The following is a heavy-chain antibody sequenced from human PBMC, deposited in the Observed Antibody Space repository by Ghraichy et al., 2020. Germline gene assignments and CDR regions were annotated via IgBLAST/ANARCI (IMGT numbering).Heavy chain of an antibody. CDR3: ARDEGYCSSTSCYGRYYYYGMDV. J-gene: IGHJ6*02. D-gene: IGHD2-2*01. CDR2: ISSSSTI. Sequence: GGSLRLSCAASGFTFSSYSMNWVRQAPGKGLEWVSYISSSSTIYYADSVKGRFTISRDNAKNSLYLQMNSLRDEDTAVYYCARDEGYCSSTSCYGRYYYYGMDVWGQGTTVTVSS. V-gene: IGHV3-48*02. CDR1: GFTFSSYS.